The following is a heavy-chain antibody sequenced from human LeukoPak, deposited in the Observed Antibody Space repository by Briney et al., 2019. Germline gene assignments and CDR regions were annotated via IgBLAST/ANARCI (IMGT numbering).Heavy chain of an antibody. CDR2: IKSKTDGGTT. CDR3: TTGEVPYIAAAGTDYYYYYMDV. CDR1: GFTFSNAW. Sequence: GGSLRLSCAGSGFTFSNAWLSWVRQAPGKGLEWVVRIKSKTDGGTTDYAAPVKGRFTISRDDSKTTLYLQMNSLKTEDTGVYYCTTGEVPYIAAAGTDYYYYYMDVWGKGTTVTVAS. V-gene: IGHV3-15*01. D-gene: IGHD6-13*01. J-gene: IGHJ6*03.